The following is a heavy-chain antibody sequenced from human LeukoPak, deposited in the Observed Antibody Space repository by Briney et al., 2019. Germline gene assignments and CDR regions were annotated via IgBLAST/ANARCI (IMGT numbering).Heavy chain of an antibody. CDR2: IESDGSKE. CDR1: GFSFASSD. Sequence: GGSLRLSCVASGFSFASSDIHWVRQAPGKGLEWVTFIESDGSKEYYADSVKGRFTISRDNSMNTVNVQMNSLRPEDTAVYYCAKEGSGWYYLDYWGQGTVVTVSA. J-gene: IGHJ4*02. V-gene: IGHV3-30*02. CDR3: AKEGSGWYYLDY. D-gene: IGHD6-19*01.